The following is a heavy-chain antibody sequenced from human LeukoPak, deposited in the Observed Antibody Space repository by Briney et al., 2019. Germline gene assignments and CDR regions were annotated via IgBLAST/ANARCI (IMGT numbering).Heavy chain of an antibody. CDR2: MYYSGST. CDR1: GGSISSGDYY. D-gene: IGHD3-22*01. J-gene: IGHJ5*02. Sequence: SETLSLTCTVSGGSISSGDYYWSWIRQPPGEGLEWIGYMYYSGSTYYNPSLKSRATISVDTSKNQFSLKLSSVTAADTAVYYCARPYYYDSRIDPWGQGTLVTVSS. CDR3: ARPYYYDSRIDP. V-gene: IGHV4-30-4*01.